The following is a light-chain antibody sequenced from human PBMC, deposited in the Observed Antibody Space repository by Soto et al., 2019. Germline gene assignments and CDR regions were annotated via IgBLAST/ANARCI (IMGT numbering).Light chain of an antibody. Sequence: DIQMAQAPSSLCASVGDRVTITCRASQSISSYLNWYQQKPGKAPKLLIYAASSLQSGVPSRFSGSGSGTDFTLTISSLQPEVFATYYCQQSYSTPWTFGQGTKV. V-gene: IGKV1-39*01. CDR2: AAS. CDR1: QSISSY. CDR3: QQSYSTPWT. J-gene: IGKJ1*01.